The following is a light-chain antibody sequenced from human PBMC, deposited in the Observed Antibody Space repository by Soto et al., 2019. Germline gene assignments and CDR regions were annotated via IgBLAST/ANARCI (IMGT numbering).Light chain of an antibody. CDR2: AAS. Sequence: DIQMTQSPSTPSASVGDRVTHPCPASQTVSRYLNWYQQKSGTAPKLLIYAASTLHTGVPSRFSGRGSGTDFTLTINNLQREDFADYFCQQTYSNLWTFGQGTKVDIK. CDR3: QQTYSNLWT. CDR1: QTVSRY. J-gene: IGKJ1*01. V-gene: IGKV1-39*01.